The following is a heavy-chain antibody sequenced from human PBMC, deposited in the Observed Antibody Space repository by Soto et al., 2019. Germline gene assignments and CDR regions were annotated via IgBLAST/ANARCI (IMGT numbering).Heavy chain of an antibody. J-gene: IGHJ4*02. Sequence: QVPLVQSGAEVKKPGASVKVSCKASGDTFTDYYIHWVRQAPGQGLVWMGTVNPIGGQTTNAQHFLGRMTMTRDTSTSTLYVDLASLTSEDTAIYFCARGRQILVVTAALHFWGQRTLVTVSS. V-gene: IGHV1-46*01. CDR1: GDTFTDYY. CDR2: VNPIGGQT. CDR3: ARGRQILVVTAALHF. D-gene: IGHD2-21*02.